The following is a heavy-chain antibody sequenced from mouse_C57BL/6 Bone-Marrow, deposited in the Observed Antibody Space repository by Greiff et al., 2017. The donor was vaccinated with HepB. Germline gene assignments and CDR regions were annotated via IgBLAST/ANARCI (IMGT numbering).Heavy chain of an antibody. V-gene: IGHV5-17*02. Sequence: EVMLVESGGGLVQPGGSRKLSCAASGFTFSSFGLHWVRQAPDKGLEWVAYISSASSSIYYADTVKGRFTLSRDNPKNTLFLQMTSLRSEDTAMYYCARSYFGSSQSFDYWGQGTTLTVSS. CDR2: ISSASSSI. J-gene: IGHJ2*01. CDR3: ARSYFGSSQSFDY. D-gene: IGHD1-1*01. CDR1: GFTFSSFG.